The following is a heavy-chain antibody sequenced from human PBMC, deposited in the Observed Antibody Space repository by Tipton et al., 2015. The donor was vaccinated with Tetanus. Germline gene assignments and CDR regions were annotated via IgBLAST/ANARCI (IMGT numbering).Heavy chain of an antibody. CDR1: GGTFRSYA. CDR3: AKEIRPNDS. D-gene: IGHD3-16*01. CDR2: IFPQYGTA. Sequence: QVQLVQSGPEVKKPGSSVRVSCKTSGGTFRSYAISWVRQARGQGPEWMGGIFPQYGTANYAPEFQGRVTLTADESTVTAYTELSSLRSEDTAVYYCAKEIRPNDSWGQGTLVTVSS. J-gene: IGHJ4*02. V-gene: IGHV1-69*01.